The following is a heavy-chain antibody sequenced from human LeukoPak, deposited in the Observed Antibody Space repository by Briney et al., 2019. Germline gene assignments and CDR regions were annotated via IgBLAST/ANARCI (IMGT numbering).Heavy chain of an antibody. Sequence: PSETLSLTCAVYGGSFSGYYGSWIRQPPGKGLEWIGEINHSGSTNYNPSLKSRVTISVDTSKNQFSLKLSSVTAADTAVYYCARGSSHHFDYWGQGTLVTVSS. V-gene: IGHV4-34*01. D-gene: IGHD6-13*01. CDR1: GGSFSGYY. CDR2: INHSGST. CDR3: ARGSSHHFDY. J-gene: IGHJ4*02.